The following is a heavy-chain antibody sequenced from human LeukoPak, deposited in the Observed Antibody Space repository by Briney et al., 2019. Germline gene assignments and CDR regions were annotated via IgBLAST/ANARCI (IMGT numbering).Heavy chain of an antibody. CDR2: ISSSGSTI. CDR1: GFTFSDYY. J-gene: IGHJ1*01. Sequence: TGGSLRLSCAASGFTFSDYYMSWIRQAPGKGLEWVSYISSSGSTIYYADSVKGRFTISRDNAKNSLYLQMNSLRAEDTAVYYCARHGGYCSGGSCFSAEYLQHWGQGTLVTVSS. V-gene: IGHV3-11*01. D-gene: IGHD2-15*01. CDR3: ARHGGYCSGGSCFSAEYLQH.